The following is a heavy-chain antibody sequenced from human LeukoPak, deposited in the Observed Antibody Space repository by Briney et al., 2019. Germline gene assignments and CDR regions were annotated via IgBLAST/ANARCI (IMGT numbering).Heavy chain of an antibody. CDR3: ARDAYYYGSESYFFDY. D-gene: IGHD3-10*01. CDR2: IYYSGST. Sequence: SETLSLTCNVSGGSISSNYWSWIRQPPGKGLEWIGYIYYSGSTNYNPSLKSRVTISVDTSKNQFSLKLSSVTAADTAVYYCARDAYYYGSESYFFDYWGQGTLVTVSS. J-gene: IGHJ4*02. CDR1: GGSISSNY. V-gene: IGHV4-59*01.